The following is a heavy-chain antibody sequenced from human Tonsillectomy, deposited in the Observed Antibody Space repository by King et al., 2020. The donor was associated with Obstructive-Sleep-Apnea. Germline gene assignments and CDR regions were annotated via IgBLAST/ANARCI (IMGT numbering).Heavy chain of an antibody. Sequence: QWQLVQSGGGVVQPGGSLRLSCAASGFTFINYGMHWVRQAPGKGLEGVAFIRYDGSHKYYADSVKGRFTISRDNAKNTLDLQMNSLRAEDTAMYYCAKGWGNYFDYWGQGTLVTVSS. J-gene: IGHJ4*02. CDR3: AKGWGNYFDY. D-gene: IGHD7-27*01. V-gene: IGHV3-30*02. CDR1: GFTFINYG. CDR2: IRYDGSHK.